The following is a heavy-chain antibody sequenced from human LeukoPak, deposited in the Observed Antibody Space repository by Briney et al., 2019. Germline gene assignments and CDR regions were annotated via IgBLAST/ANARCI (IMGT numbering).Heavy chain of an antibody. CDR1: GFTFRSYA. CDR2: MSASDAGT. V-gene: IGHV3-23*01. Sequence: GGPLRLSGAAAGFTFRSYAMNWVRQGPGKGLEWVSTMSASDAGTYYADSVKGRFTISRDNSKNTLYLQMNSLRAEDTAVYYCAKGSAVADIYFDYWGQGTLVTVSS. D-gene: IGHD6-19*01. J-gene: IGHJ4*02. CDR3: AKGSAVADIYFDY.